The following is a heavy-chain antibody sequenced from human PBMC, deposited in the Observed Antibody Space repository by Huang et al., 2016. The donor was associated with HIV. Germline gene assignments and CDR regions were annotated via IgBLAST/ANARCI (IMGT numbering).Heavy chain of an antibody. D-gene: IGHD5-12*01. CDR3: AKVASGYDFSARGSDWFDP. V-gene: IGHV3-23*01. Sequence: EMQLLESGGGLVQPGGSLRLSCADPAFTFRSYAMTWVRQAAGKGLEWVSATSGSGGNTYYADSVKGRFTISRDNSKNTLYLQMNSLRAEDTAVYYCAKVASGYDFSARGSDWFDPWGQGTLVSVSS. J-gene: IGHJ5*02. CDR1: AFTFRSYA. CDR2: TSGSGGNT.